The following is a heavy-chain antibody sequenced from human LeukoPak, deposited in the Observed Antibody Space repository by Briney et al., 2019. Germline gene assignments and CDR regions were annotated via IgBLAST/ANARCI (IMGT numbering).Heavy chain of an antibody. J-gene: IGHJ4*02. CDR1: GFTFSSYG. V-gene: IGHV3-23*01. Sequence: SGGSLRLSCAASGFTFSSYGMSSVRQAPGKGLEWVSAISGSGGSTYYADSVKGRFTISRDNSKNTLYLQMNSLRAEDTAVYYCARRSGIAVAGAFDYWGQGTLVTVSS. D-gene: IGHD6-19*01. CDR3: ARRSGIAVAGAFDY. CDR2: ISGSGGST.